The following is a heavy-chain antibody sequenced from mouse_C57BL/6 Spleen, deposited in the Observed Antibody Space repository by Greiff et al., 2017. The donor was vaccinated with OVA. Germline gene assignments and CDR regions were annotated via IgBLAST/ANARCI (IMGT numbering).Heavy chain of an antibody. CDR2: IYPGDGDT. J-gene: IGHJ1*03. Sequence: QVQLQQSGPELVKPGASVKISCKASGYAFSSSWMNWVKQRPGKGLEWIGRIYPGDGDTNYNGKFKGKATLTADKSSSTAYMQLSSLTSEDSAVYFCARGDYSNYWYFDVWGTGTTVTVSS. D-gene: IGHD2-5*01. V-gene: IGHV1-82*01. CDR1: GYAFSSSW. CDR3: ARGDYSNYWYFDV.